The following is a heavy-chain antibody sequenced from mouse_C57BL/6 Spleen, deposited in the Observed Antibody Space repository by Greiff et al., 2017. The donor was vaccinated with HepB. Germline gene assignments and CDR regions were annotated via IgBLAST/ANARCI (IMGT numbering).Heavy chain of an antibody. J-gene: IGHJ4*01. V-gene: IGHV1-19*01. Sequence: EVQLQQSGPVLVKPGASVKMSCKASGYTFTDYYMNWVKQSHGKSLEWIGVINPYNGGTSYNQKFKGKATLTVDKSSSTAYMELNSLTSEDSAVYYCARGDGSSLYAMDYWGQGTSVTVSS. D-gene: IGHD1-1*01. CDR3: ARGDGSSLYAMDY. CDR1: GYTFTDYY. CDR2: INPYNGGT.